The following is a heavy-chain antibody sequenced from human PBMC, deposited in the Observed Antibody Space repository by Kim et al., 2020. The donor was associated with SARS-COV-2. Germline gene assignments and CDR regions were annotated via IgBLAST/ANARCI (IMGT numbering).Heavy chain of an antibody. J-gene: IGHJ6*02. D-gene: IGHD6-19*01. CDR3: ARDLRSSGWYGNYYYYGMDV. V-gene: IGHV3-53*04. CDR2: IYSGGST. CDR1: GFTVSSNY. Sequence: GGSLRLSCAASGFTVSSNYMSWVRQAPGKGLEWVSVIYSGGSTYYADSVKGRFTISRHNSKNTLYLQMNSLRAEDTAVYYCARDLRSSGWYGNYYYYGMDVWGQGTTVTVSS.